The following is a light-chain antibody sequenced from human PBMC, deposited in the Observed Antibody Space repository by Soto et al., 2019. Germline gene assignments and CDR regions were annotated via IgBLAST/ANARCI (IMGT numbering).Light chain of an antibody. CDR1: QSVGSSY. CDR3: QQYGSSPRT. CDR2: GAS. J-gene: IGKJ1*01. V-gene: IGKV3-20*01. Sequence: EIVLTQSPGTLSLSPGERATLSCRASQSVGSSYLAWYQQKPGQAPRLLISGASSRATGIPDRFSGSGSGTDFTLNISRLEPEDFAVYYCQQYGSSPRTFGQGTKVEIK.